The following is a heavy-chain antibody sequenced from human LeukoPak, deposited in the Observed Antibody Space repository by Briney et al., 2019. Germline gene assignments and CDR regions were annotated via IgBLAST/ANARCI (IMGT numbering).Heavy chain of an antibody. J-gene: IGHJ4*02. CDR2: TSYSGNT. D-gene: IGHD3-10*01. Sequence: PSETLSLTCTVSGGSISSGGYYWSWIRQHPGKGLEWIGYTSYSGNTYYSPSLKSRVAISVDTSKNQFSLKLSSVTAADTAVYYCARFMGGSGSYTPDYWGQGTLVTVSS. CDR1: GGSISSGGYY. V-gene: IGHV4-31*03. CDR3: ARFMGGSGSYTPDY.